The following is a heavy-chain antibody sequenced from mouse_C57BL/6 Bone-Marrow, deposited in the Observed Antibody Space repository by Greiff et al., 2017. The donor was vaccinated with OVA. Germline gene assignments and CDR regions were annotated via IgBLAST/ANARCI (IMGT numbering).Heavy chain of an antibody. Sequence: QVQLKQPGAELVKPGASVKLSCKASGYTFTSYWMQWVKQRPGQGLEWIGEIDPSDSYTNYNQKFKGKATLTVDTSSSTAYMQLSSLTSEDSAVYYCARSPITTVVPLFDYWGQGTTLTVSS. CDR3: ARSPITTVVPLFDY. V-gene: IGHV1-50*01. CDR1: GYTFTSYW. J-gene: IGHJ2*01. D-gene: IGHD1-1*01. CDR2: IDPSDSYT.